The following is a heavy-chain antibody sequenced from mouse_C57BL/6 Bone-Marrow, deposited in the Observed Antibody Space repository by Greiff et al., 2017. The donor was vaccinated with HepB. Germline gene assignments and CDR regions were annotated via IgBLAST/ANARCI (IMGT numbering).Heavy chain of an antibody. CDR1: GYSITSGYY. J-gene: IGHJ4*01. CDR3: ARDGRGDAMDY. CDR2: ISYDGSN. Sequence: VQLKESGPGLVKPSQSLSLTCSVTGYSITSGYYWNWIRQFPGNKLEWMGYISYDGSNNYNPSLKNRISITRDTSKNQFFLKLNSVTTEDTASYYCARDGRGDAMDYWGQGTSVTVSS. V-gene: IGHV3-6*01.